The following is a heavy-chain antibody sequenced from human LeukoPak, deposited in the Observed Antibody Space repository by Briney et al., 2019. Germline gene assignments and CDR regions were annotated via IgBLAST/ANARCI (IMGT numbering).Heavy chain of an antibody. Sequence: PSETPSLTCAVSGGSISSGSYSWGWIRQPPGKGLEWIGYFFYTGNTYYNASLKSRVTISVDTSKNQFSLKLNSVTAADTAVYHCARFPGGAEYRHYYYMDVWGKGTTVTVSS. CDR2: FFYTGNT. D-gene: IGHD1-14*01. CDR1: GGSISSGSYS. V-gene: IGHV4-30-4*07. J-gene: IGHJ6*03. CDR3: ARFPGGAEYRHYYYMDV.